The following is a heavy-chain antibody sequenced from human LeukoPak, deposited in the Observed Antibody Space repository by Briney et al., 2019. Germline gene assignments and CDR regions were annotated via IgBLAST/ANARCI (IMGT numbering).Heavy chain of an antibody. D-gene: IGHD2-15*01. CDR2: TYSGGTT. CDR1: GFNVSSIY. J-gene: IGHJ3*02. V-gene: IGHV3-53*01. Sequence: PGGSLRLSCAASGFNVSSIYMSWVRQAPGKGLEWVSITYSGGTTYYADSVKGRFTISRDNSKNTLYLQMNSLRAEDTAVYYCAKGGGRQNAFDIWGQGTMVTVSS. CDR3: AKGGGRQNAFDI.